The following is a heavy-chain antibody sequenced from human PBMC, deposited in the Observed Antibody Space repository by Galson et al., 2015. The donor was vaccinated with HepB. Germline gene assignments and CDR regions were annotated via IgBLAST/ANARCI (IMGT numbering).Heavy chain of an antibody. D-gene: IGHD6-19*01. CDR3: ARSRVERTVAGTFDS. CDR2: INDDGSST. J-gene: IGHJ4*02. CDR1: GFTFSSYI. V-gene: IGHV3-74*01. Sequence: SLRLSCAASGFTFSSYIMNWVRQAPGEGLVWVSRINDDGSSTTYADSVKGRFTISRDNAKNTLFLQMNSLRAEDTAVYYCARSRVERTVAGTFDSWGQGTLVTVSS.